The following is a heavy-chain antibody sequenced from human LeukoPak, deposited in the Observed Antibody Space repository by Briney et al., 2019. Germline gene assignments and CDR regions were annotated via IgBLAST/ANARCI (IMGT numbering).Heavy chain of an antibody. CDR1: GYTFTSYD. CDR2: MNPNSGNT. D-gene: IGHD6-6*01. V-gene: IGHV1-8*01. Sequence: ASVKVSCKASGYTFTSYDINWVRQATGQGLEWMGWMNPNSGNTGYAQKFQGRVTMTRNTSISTAYMELSSLRSEDTAVYYCARANRVGAARGYYYYGMDVWGQGTTVTVSS. J-gene: IGHJ6*02. CDR3: ARANRVGAARGYYYYGMDV.